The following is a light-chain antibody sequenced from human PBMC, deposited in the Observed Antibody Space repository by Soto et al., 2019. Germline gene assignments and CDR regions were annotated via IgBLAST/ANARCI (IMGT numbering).Light chain of an antibody. CDR2: DVR. J-gene: IGLJ1*01. CDR1: SSDVGGYNF. V-gene: IGLV2-11*01. CDR3: CSYAGSYAYV. Sequence: QSALTQPRSVSGSPGQSVTISCTGTSSDVGGYNFVSWYQQHPGKAPKLMIYDVRKRPSGVPDRFSGSKSGNTASLTISRLQAEDEADYYCCSYAGSYAYVFGSGTKLTVL.